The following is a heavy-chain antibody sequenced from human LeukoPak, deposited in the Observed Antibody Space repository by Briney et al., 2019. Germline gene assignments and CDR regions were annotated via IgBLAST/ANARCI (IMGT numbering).Heavy chain of an antibody. CDR3: ANTGYSYGYYFDY. Sequence: SVKVSCKASGYTFPSYFMHWVRQAPGQGLEWMGGIIPIFGTANYAQKFQGRVTITADESTSTAYMELSSLRSEDTAVYYCANTGYSYGYYFDYWGQGTLVTVSS. CDR2: IIPIFGTA. D-gene: IGHD5-18*01. J-gene: IGHJ4*02. V-gene: IGHV1-69*13. CDR1: GYTFPSYF.